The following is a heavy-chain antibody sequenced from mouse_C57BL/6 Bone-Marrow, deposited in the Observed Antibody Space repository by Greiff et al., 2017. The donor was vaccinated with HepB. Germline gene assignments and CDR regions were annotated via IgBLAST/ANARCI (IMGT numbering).Heavy chain of an antibody. J-gene: IGHJ4*01. CDR3: ARKGITTVVKDYAMDY. CDR2: IYPSDSET. V-gene: IGHV1-61*01. D-gene: IGHD1-1*01. CDR1: GYTFTSYW. Sequence: QVQLQQPGAELVRPGSSVKLSCKASGYTFTSYWMDWVKQRPGQGLEWIGNIYPSDSETHYNQKFKDKATLTVDKSSSTDYMKLSSLTSEDSAVYYCARKGITTVVKDYAMDYWGQGTSVTVSS.